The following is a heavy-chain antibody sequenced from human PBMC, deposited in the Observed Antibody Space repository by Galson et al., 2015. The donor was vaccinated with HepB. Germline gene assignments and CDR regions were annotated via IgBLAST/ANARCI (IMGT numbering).Heavy chain of an antibody. CDR3: ARDSLVHPAPFDY. CDR2: IKQDGSEK. V-gene: IGHV3-7*03. Sequence: SLRLSCAASGFTFSSYWMSWVRRAPGKGLEWVANIKQDGSEKYYVDSVKGRFTISRDNAKNSLYLQMNSLRAEDTAVYYCARDSLVHPAPFDYWGQGTLVTVSS. J-gene: IGHJ4*02. CDR1: GFTFSSYW.